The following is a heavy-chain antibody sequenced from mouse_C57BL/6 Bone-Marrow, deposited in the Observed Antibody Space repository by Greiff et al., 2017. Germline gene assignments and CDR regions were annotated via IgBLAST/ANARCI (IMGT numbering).Heavy chain of an antibody. CDR3: ARQLRAY. J-gene: IGHJ3*01. CDR2: ISSGGSYT. D-gene: IGHD3-2*02. V-gene: IGHV5-6*01. Sequence: EVQLVESGGDLVKPGGSLKLSCAASGFTFSSYGMSWVRQTPDKRLEWVATISSGGSYTYYPDSVKGRSTISRDNAKNTLYLQMSSLKSEDTAMYYCARQLRAYWGQGTLVTVSA. CDR1: GFTFSSYG.